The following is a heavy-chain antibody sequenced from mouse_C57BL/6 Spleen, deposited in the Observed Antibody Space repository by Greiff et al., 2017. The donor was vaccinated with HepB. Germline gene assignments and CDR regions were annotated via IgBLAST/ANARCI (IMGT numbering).Heavy chain of an antibody. CDR2: ISYDGSN. Sequence: DVQLQESGPGLVKPSQSLSLTCSVPGYSITSGYYWNWIRQFPGNKLEWMGYISYDGSNNYNPSLKNRISITRDTSKNQFFLKLNSVTTEDTATYYCARGAALYYDYDEGFAYWGQGTLVTVSA. V-gene: IGHV3-6*01. CDR1: GYSITSGYY. J-gene: IGHJ3*01. D-gene: IGHD2-4*01. CDR3: ARGAALYYDYDEGFAY.